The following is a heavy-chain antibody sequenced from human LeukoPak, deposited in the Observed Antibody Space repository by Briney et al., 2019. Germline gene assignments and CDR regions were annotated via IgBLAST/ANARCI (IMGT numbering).Heavy chain of an antibody. D-gene: IGHD2-2*01. Sequence: SETLSLTCAVYGGSFRGYYWSWIRQPPGKGLEWIGEINNSGSTNYNPSLKSRVTIAVDTSKNQFSPKLSTGTAADTAVYYCARYFSIVVVPAAISGWFDPWGQGTLVTVSS. CDR1: GGSFRGYY. J-gene: IGHJ5*02. CDR2: INNSGST. CDR3: ARYFSIVVVPAAISGWFDP. V-gene: IGHV4-34*01.